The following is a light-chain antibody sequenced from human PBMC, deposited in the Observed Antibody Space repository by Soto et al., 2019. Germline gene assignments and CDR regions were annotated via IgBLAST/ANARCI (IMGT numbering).Light chain of an antibody. CDR1: SSNIGINP. CDR2: SVN. J-gene: IGLJ2*01. Sequence: QSVLTQPPSASGTPGQRVTISCSGSSSNIGINPVNWYQQLPGTAPKLLIYSVNARLSGVPDRFSGSKSGTSASLAISGLQSEDEADYYCATWDDSLNGPVFGGGTKLTVL. V-gene: IGLV1-44*01. CDR3: ATWDDSLNGPV.